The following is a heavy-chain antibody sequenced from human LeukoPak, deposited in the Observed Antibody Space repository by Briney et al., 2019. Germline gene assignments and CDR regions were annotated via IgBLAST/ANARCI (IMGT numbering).Heavy chain of an antibody. D-gene: IGHD6-19*01. CDR1: GFTFSSYA. CDR2: ISYDGSNK. V-gene: IGHV3-30*04. J-gene: IGHJ4*02. CDR3: ARAYSSGWYYFDY. Sequence: GGSLRLSCAASGFTFSSYAMHWVRQAPGKGLEWVAVISYDGSNKYYADSVKGRFTISRDNSKNTLYLQMNSLRAEDTAVYYCARAYSSGWYYFDYWGQGTLVTVSS.